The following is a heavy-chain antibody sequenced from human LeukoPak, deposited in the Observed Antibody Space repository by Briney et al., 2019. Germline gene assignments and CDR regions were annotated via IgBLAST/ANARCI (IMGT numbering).Heavy chain of an antibody. CDR2: ISSSGDST. V-gene: IGHV3-23*01. Sequence: QAGGSLRLSCAASGFTFTTYAMSWVRRAPGKGLKWVSSISSSGDSTYNADSAKGRFTSSRDDSKNTLYLQMNSLRAEDTAVYYCAKGYSSSYYDYYMDVWGKGTTVTVSS. CDR3: AKGYSSSYYDYYMDV. CDR1: GFTFTTYA. D-gene: IGHD6-6*01. J-gene: IGHJ6*03.